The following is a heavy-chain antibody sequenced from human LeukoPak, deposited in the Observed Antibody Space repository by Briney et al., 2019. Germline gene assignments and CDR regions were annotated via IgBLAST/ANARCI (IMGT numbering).Heavy chain of an antibody. CDR3: ARVRLGHSAFDI. CDR1: GGSFSGYY. V-gene: IGHV4-34*01. D-gene: IGHD3-9*01. Sequence: PSETLSLTCAVYGGSFSGYYWSWIRQPPGKGLEWIGEINHSGSTNYNPSLKSRVTISVDTSKNQFSLKLSSVTAADTAVYYCARVRLGHSAFDIWGQGTMVTVSS. CDR2: INHSGST. J-gene: IGHJ3*02.